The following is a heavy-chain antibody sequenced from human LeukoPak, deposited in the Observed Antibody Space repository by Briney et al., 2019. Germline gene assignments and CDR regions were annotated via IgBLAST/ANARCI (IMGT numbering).Heavy chain of an antibody. Sequence: GGSLRLSCAASGFTFTNYAMSWVRQAPGEGLEWVSVISGSGATTYYADSVKGRFTISRDNSKNTLHLQMNSLRAEDTAVYYCAKASSGWYAGYWGQGTLVTVSS. J-gene: IGHJ4*02. V-gene: IGHV3-23*01. CDR3: AKASSGWYAGY. CDR2: ISGSGATT. D-gene: IGHD6-19*01. CDR1: GFTFTNYA.